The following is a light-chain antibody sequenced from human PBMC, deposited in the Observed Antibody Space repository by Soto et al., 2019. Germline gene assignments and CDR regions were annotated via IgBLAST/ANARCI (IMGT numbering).Light chain of an antibody. CDR1: NIGSKS. V-gene: IGLV3-21*02. CDR3: QVWVSTSDHVL. CDR2: DDS. Sequence: SYELTQPPSVSVAPGQTARITCEGNNIGSKSVHWYQQKPGQAPVMVVYDDSDRPSGIPDRFSGSNSGNTATLTISRVEAGDEADYYCQVWVSTSDHVLFGGGTKLTVL. J-gene: IGLJ3*02.